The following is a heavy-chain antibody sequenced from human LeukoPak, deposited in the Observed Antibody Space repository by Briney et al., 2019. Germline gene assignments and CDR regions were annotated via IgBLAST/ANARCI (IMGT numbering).Heavy chain of an antibody. V-gene: IGHV4-4*07. J-gene: IGHJ6*02. CDR3: ARGTVAGTYYYYYGMDV. Sequence: PSETLSLTCTVSGGSISSYYWSWIRQPAGKGLEWIGRIYTSGSTNYNPSLKSRVTISVDTSKNQFSLKLSSVTAADTAVYYCARGTVAGTYYYYYGMDVWGQGTTVTVSS. D-gene: IGHD6-19*01. CDR1: GGSISSYY. CDR2: IYTSGST.